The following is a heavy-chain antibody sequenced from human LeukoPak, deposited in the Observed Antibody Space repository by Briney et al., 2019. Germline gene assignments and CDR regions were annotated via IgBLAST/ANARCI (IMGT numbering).Heavy chain of an antibody. D-gene: IGHD1-26*01. Sequence: GGSLRLSCAASGFTFSSYSMNWVRQAPGKGLEWVSSISSSYSYIYYADSVKGRFTISRDNAKNSLYLQMNSLRAEDTAVYYCASGRSAGATTSADDWGQGTLVTVSS. CDR1: GFTFSSYS. J-gene: IGHJ4*02. V-gene: IGHV3-21*01. CDR3: ASGRSAGATTSADD. CDR2: ISSSYSYI.